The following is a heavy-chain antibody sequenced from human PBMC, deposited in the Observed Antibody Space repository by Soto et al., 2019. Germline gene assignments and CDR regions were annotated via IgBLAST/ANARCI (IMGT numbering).Heavy chain of an antibody. V-gene: IGHV3-30*18. D-gene: IGHD3-16*02. CDR1: GFTFSDYA. J-gene: IGHJ4*02. CDR2: MAFDGSNK. Sequence: ESGGGVVPPGRSLRLSCAASGFTFSDYAMHWVRQAPGKGLEWVAVMAFDGSNKYYADSVKVRFTISRDNSKNTLYLQMNSLSAEDTAVYYCAKAPSLVLLGPHDYWGQGTLVTVSS. CDR3: AKAPSLVLLGPHDY.